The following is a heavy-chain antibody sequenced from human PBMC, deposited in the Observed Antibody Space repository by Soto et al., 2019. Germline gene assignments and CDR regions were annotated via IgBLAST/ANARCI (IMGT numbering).Heavy chain of an antibody. V-gene: IGHV1-18*01. J-gene: IGHJ4*02. Sequence: QVQLVQSGAEVKKPGASVKVSCKASGYTFTSYGISWVRQAPGQGLEWMGWISAYNGNTNYAQKLPGRVTLNTDTSTSTAYMELRGLRSDDTAVYYCARDKGLVVVVAATYFDYWGQGTLVTVSS. CDR1: GYTFTSYG. D-gene: IGHD2-15*01. CDR3: ARDKGLVVVVAATYFDY. CDR2: ISAYNGNT.